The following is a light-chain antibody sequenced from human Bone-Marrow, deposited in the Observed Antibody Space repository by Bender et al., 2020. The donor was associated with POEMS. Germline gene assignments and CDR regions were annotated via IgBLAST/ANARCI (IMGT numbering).Light chain of an antibody. Sequence: SSELTRDPAVSVALGQTVRITCQGDSLRTCYASWYQQKPGQAPTLVMYDKNSRPSGIPDRFSGSWSGNTASLTITGAQAEDEADYYCTSYSGGNTVVFGGGTKLTVL. CDR1: SLRTCY. V-gene: IGLV3-19*01. J-gene: IGLJ2*01. CDR2: DKN. CDR3: TSYSGGNTVV.